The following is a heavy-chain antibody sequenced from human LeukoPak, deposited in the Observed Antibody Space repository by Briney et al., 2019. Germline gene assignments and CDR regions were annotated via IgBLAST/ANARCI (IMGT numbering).Heavy chain of an antibody. J-gene: IGHJ4*02. V-gene: IGHV4-4*07. D-gene: IGHD6-19*01. CDR1: GGSISTNS. CDR3: ARGSEQWLTYFDD. Sequence: SETLSLTCNVSGGSISTNSWSWIRQPAGKGLEWIGHIYTSGSPNYNSSLRSRVTMSVDTSKNQISLKLSSVTAADTAVYYCARGSEQWLTYFDDWGLGTQVTVSS. CDR2: IYTSGSP.